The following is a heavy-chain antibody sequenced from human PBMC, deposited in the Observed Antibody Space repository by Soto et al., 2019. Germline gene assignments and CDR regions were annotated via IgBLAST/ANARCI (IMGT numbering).Heavy chain of an antibody. V-gene: IGHV4-39*01. CDR3: ARLGDIVVVPAATGGHNWFDP. CDR1: CGSISSSSYY. CDR2: IYYSGST. D-gene: IGHD2-2*01. J-gene: IGHJ5*02. Sequence: KPSETLSLTCTVSCGSISSSSYYWGWIRQPPGKGLEWIGSIYYSGSTYYNPSLKSRVTISVDTSKNQFSLKLSSVTAADTAVYYCARLGDIVVVPAATGGHNWFDPWGQGTLVTVSS.